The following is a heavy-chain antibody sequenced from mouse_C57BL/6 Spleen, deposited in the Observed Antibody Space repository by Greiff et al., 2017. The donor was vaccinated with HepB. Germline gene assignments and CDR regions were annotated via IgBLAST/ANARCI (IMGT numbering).Heavy chain of an antibody. D-gene: IGHD3-3*01. Sequence: VQLKESGGGLVKPGGSLKLSCAASGFTFSSYAMSWVRQTPEKRLEWVATISDGGSYTYYPDNVKGRFTISRDNAKNNLYLQMSHLKSEDTAMYYCARDVGYFDYWGQGTTLTVSS. V-gene: IGHV5-4*01. CDR1: GFTFSSYA. J-gene: IGHJ2*01. CDR2: ISDGGSYT. CDR3: ARDVGYFDY.